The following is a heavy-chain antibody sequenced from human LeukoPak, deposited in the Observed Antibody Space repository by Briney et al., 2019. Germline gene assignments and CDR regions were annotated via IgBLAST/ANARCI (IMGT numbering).Heavy chain of an antibody. CDR2: ISYDGSNK. CDR3: ARDQLAYSGYDTLFDY. V-gene: IGHV3-30*04. Sequence: GSLRLSCAASGFTFNSYAIHWVRQAPGKGLEWVAVISYDGSNKYYADSVKGRFTIPRDNSKNTLYLQLNSLRPEDTAVYYCARDQLAYSGYDTLFDYWGQGTLVTVSS. CDR1: GFTFNSYA. J-gene: IGHJ4*02. D-gene: IGHD5-12*01.